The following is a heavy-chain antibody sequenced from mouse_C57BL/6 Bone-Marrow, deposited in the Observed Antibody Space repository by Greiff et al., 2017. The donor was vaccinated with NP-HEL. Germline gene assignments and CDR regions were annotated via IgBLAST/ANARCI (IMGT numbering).Heavy chain of an antibody. D-gene: IGHD1-1*01. J-gene: IGHJ1*03. CDR1: GFNIKDDY. Sequence: EVQLQQSGAELVRPGASVKLSCTASGFNIKDDYMYWVKQRPEQGLEWIGWIDPENGDTEYASKFQGKATITADTSSNTAYLQLSSLTSEDTAVYYCTTDRVIYYYGSSYWYFDVWGTGTTVTVSS. V-gene: IGHV14-4*01. CDR2: IDPENGDT. CDR3: TTDRVIYYYGSSYWYFDV.